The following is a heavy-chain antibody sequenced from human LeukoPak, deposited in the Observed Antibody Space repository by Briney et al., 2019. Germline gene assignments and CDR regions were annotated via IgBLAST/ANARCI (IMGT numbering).Heavy chain of an antibody. V-gene: IGHV3-48*03. J-gene: IGHJ4*02. CDR2: ISSSGSTI. D-gene: IGHD1-26*01. CDR3: ARDHVLGGNIDY. Sequence: GASLRLSCAASGFTFSSYEMNWVRQPPGKGLEWASYISSSGSTIYYADSVKGRFTISRDNAKNSLYLQMNSLRAEDTAVYYCARDHVLGGNIDYWGQGTLVTVSS. CDR1: GFTFSSYE.